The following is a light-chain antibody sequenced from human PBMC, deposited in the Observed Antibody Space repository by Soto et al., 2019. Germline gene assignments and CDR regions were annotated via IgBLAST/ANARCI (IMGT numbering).Light chain of an antibody. J-gene: IGKJ4*01. Sequence: IVLTQSPVTLSLSPGERATLSCGASQSVSSSYLAWYQQKPGQAPRLLIYGAYSRATGIPDRFSGGGSETEFTLTISSLQSEDFAVYYCQQYNNWPPLTFGGGTKVDI. CDR3: QQYNNWPPLT. CDR2: GAY. V-gene: IGKV3-20*01. CDR1: QSVSSSY.